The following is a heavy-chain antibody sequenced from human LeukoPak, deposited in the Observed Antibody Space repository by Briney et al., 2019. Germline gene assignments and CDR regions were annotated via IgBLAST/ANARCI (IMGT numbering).Heavy chain of an antibody. CDR3: ARGRIVATDDAFDI. Sequence: GGSLRLSCAASGFTVSSNYMSWVRQAPGKGLEWVASISSSSPYIYYTDSVKGRFTISRDNAKNSLYLQMNSLRAEDTAVYYCARGRIVATDDAFDIWGQGTMVTVSS. D-gene: IGHD5-12*01. CDR1: GFTVSSNY. V-gene: IGHV3-21*01. CDR2: ISSSSPYI. J-gene: IGHJ3*02.